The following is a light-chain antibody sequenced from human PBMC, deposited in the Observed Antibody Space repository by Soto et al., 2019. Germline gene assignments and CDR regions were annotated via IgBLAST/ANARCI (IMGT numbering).Light chain of an antibody. Sequence: EIVLTQTPGTLSLSPGERATLSCRASQSVTSSHLAWYQQKPGQAPRLLIYGVSTRATGIPDRFSGSGSDTDFSLTIRRLDPEDFAMYYCLLYYSPDRYTFGPGTKVQIK. CDR1: QSVTSSH. CDR3: LLYYSPDRYT. V-gene: IGKV3-20*01. J-gene: IGKJ2*01. CDR2: GVS.